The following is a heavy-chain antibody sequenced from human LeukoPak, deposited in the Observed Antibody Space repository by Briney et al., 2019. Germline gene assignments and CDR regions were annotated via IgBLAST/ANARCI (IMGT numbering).Heavy chain of an antibody. V-gene: IGHV4-39*07. Sequence: SETLSLTCTVSGGSISSSSYYWGWICQPPGKGLEWIGSIYYSGSTYYNPSLKSRVTISVDTSKNQFSLKLSSVTAADTAVYYCWTTYYDFWSGYFHFDYWGQGTLVTVSS. CDR2: IYYSGST. CDR3: WTTYYDFWSGYFHFDY. D-gene: IGHD3-3*01. J-gene: IGHJ4*02. CDR1: GGSISSSSYY.